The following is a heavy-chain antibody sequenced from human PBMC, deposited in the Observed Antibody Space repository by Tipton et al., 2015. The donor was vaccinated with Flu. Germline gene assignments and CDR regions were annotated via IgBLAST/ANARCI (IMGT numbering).Heavy chain of an antibody. V-gene: IGHV3-23*04. D-gene: IGHD5-18*01. CDR1: GFTFVDYA. Sequence: QLVQSGGGLVQPGGSLRLSCAASGFTFVDYAMSWVRQAPGKGLEWVSGISGSGYSTYYADSVKGRFTISRDNSKNTLYLQMNSLRADDTAVYYCAKYSPDTDMGYFDYWGQGTLVTVSS. CDR3: AKYSPDTDMGYFDY. CDR2: ISGSGYST. J-gene: IGHJ4*02.